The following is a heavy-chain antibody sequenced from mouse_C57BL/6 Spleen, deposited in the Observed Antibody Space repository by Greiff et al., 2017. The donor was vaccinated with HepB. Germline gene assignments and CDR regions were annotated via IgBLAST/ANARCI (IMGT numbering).Heavy chain of an antibody. Sequence: QVQLQQPGTELVKPGASVKLSCKASGNTFTSYWMHWVKQRPGQGLEWIGNINPSNGGTNYNEKFKSKATLTVDKSSSTAYMQLSSLTSEDSAVDYCARGRTTVVAFDYWGQGTTLTVSS. V-gene: IGHV1-53*01. D-gene: IGHD1-1*01. CDR2: INPSNGGT. CDR1: GNTFTSYW. J-gene: IGHJ2*01. CDR3: ARGRTTVVAFDY.